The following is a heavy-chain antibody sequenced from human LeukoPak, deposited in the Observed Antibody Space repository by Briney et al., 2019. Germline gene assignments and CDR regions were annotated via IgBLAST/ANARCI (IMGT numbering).Heavy chain of an antibody. CDR2: INPNSGGT. CDR3: ARDHMVATGKGGNWFDP. D-gene: IGHD5-12*01. J-gene: IGHJ5*02. Sequence: ASVNVSYKASGYTFTGYYMHWVRQAPGQGLEWMGWINPNSGGTNYAQKFQGRVTMTRDTSISTAYMELSRLRSDDTAVYYCARDHMVATGKGGNWFDPWGQGTLVTVSS. V-gene: IGHV1-2*02. CDR1: GYTFTGYY.